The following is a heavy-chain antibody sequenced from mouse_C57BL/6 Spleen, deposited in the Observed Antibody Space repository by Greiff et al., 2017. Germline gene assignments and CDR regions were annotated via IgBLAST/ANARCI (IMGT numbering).Heavy chain of an antibody. CDR1: GYTFTSYW. Sequence: QVQLQQPGAELVRPGSSVKLSCKASGYTFTSYWMDWVKQRPGQGLEWIGNIYPSDSETHYNQKFKDKATLTVDKSSSTAYMQLSSLTSEDSAVYYCARYYDYDGGKAYWGQVTLVTVSA. V-gene: IGHV1-61*01. D-gene: IGHD2-4*01. CDR2: IYPSDSET. CDR3: ARYYDYDGGKAY. J-gene: IGHJ3*01.